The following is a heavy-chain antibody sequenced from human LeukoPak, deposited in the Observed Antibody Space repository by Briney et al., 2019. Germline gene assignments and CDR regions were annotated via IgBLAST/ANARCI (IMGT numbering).Heavy chain of an antibody. CDR2: IRSDGSDT. J-gene: IGHJ4*02. Sequence: GGSLRLSCAASGFTFSNYNMNWVRQAPGEGLVWVSRIRSDGSDTRYAESVKGRFTISRDNAKNRLYLQMNSLRAEDTAVYYCARDWFHAIDYWGQGTLVTVSS. CDR3: ARDWFHAIDY. D-gene: IGHD2/OR15-2a*01. V-gene: IGHV3-74*01. CDR1: GFTFSNYN.